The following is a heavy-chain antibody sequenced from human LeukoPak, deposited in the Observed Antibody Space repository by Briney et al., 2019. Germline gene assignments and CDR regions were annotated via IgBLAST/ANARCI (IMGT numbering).Heavy chain of an antibody. CDR3: ARDVDSSDAFDI. V-gene: IGHV4-59*01. Sequence: PSETLSLTCAVSGGSIRNDYWSWIRQPPGKGLEWIGYIYYSGSTNYNPSLKSRVTISVDTSKNQFSLKLSSVTAADTAVYYCARDVDSSDAFDIWGQGTMVTVSS. J-gene: IGHJ3*02. CDR1: GGSIRNDY. D-gene: IGHD3-22*01. CDR2: IYYSGST.